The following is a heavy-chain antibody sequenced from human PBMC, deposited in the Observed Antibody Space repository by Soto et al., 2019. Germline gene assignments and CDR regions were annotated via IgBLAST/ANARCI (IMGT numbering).Heavy chain of an antibody. J-gene: IGHJ4*02. CDR1: GGTFSSYT. D-gene: IGHD3-10*01. CDR3: ARDRYAYGSGSKIDY. CDR2: IVPILGVP. Sequence: QVQLVQSGAEVKKPGSSVKVSCKASGGTFSSYTVSWVRQAPGQGLEWMGRIVPILGVPNYAQRFQGRVTXPADKGTNTAYMELSSLRSEDTAVYYCARDRYAYGSGSKIDYWGQGTLVTVSS. V-gene: IGHV1-69*08.